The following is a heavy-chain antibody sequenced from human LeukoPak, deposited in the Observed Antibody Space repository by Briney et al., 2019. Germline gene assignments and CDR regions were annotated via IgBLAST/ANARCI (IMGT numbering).Heavy chain of an antibody. V-gene: IGHV3-23*05. Sequence: GSLRRSCAASGFTFRSSDMSWVRQAPGSGLEWVSSIRHSDSNTYYADSVMGRFTISRDNSKNTLYLQMNSLSAEDTAVYYCAKRGNPTVGHHYLDVWGKGTTVSVSS. CDR1: GFTFRSSD. CDR3: AKRGNPTVGHHYLDV. CDR2: IRHSDSNT. D-gene: IGHD1-1*01. J-gene: IGHJ6*03.